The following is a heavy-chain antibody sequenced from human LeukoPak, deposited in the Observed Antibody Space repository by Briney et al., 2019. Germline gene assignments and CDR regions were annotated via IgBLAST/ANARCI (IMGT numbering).Heavy chain of an antibody. V-gene: IGHV3-21*01. CDR3: ASQSGDFWSGYYAY. J-gene: IGHJ4*02. Sequence: PGGSLRLSCAASGFTFSPYSMNWVRQAPGKGLEWVSSISSSSSYIYYADSVKGRFTISRDNAKNSLYLQMDSLRAEDTAVYYCASQSGDFWSGYYAYWGQGTLVTVSS. D-gene: IGHD3-3*01. CDR1: GFTFSPYS. CDR2: ISSSSSYI.